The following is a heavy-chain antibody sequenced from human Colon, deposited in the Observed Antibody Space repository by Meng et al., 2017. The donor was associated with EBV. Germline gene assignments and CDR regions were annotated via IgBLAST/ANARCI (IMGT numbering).Heavy chain of an antibody. CDR3: APRKDYGAP. V-gene: IGHV3-23*01. D-gene: IGHD4-17*01. Sequence: ALLCGSGGGLVPPGGSMSLSCAASGFTFSSYAMSWVRQAPGKGLEWVSSISGSGGSTYYSDSVKGRFTISRDNSKNTLYLQMNSLRAEDTAVYYCAPRKDYGAPWGQGTLVTVSS. CDR1: GFTFSSYA. CDR2: ISGSGGST. J-gene: IGHJ5*02.